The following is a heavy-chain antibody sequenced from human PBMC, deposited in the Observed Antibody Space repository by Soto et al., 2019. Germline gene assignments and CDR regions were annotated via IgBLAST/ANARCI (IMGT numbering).Heavy chain of an antibody. CDR3: AEEYYDTNWGATPDF. CDR1: RFTFSSYA. CDR2: ISGSGGST. D-gene: IGHD3-22*01. Sequence: VQLLESGGGLVQPGGSLRLSCAASRFTFSSYAMTWVRQAPGKGLEWVSTISGSGGSTYHADSVRGRFTISRDNSKNTLYLQKNGLRVEDTAVYYCAEEYYDTNWGATPDFWGQGTLVTVSS. J-gene: IGHJ4*02. V-gene: IGHV3-23*01.